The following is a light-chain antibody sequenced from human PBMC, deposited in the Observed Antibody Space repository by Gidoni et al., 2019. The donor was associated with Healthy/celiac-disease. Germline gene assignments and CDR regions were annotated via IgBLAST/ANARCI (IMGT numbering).Light chain of an antibody. CDR1: QSVSSSY. CDR3: QQYGSSRT. V-gene: IGKV3-20*01. Sequence: EIVLTQSPGTLSLSPGERATLSCRASQSVSSSYLAWYQQKPGQAPRLLIYGVSSRATGIPDRFSGSVSGTDFTLTISRLEPEDFAVYYCQQYGSSRTFGQGTKVEIK. CDR2: GVS. J-gene: IGKJ1*01.